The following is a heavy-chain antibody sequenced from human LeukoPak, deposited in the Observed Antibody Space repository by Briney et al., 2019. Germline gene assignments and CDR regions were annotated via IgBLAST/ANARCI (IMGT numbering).Heavy chain of an antibody. CDR2: INPNSGGT. D-gene: IGHD4-17*01. V-gene: IGHV1-2*02. CDR3: ARERVGGSLRYYFDY. Sequence: ASVKVSCKASGYTFTGYYMHWVRQAPGQGLEWMGWINPNSGGTNYAQKFQGRVTMTRDTSISTAYMELSRLRSDDTAVYYCARERVGGSLRYYFDYWGQGTLVTVSS. CDR1: GYTFTGYY. J-gene: IGHJ4*02.